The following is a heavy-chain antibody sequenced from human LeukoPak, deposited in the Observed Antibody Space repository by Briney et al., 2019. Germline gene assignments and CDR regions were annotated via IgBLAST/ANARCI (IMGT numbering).Heavy chain of an antibody. Sequence: GESLKISCKGSGYSFTSYWIGWVRQMPGKGLEWMGIIYPGDSDTRYSPSFQGQVTISADKSISTAYLQWSSLKASDTAMYYCARRNYYDSSGYYWSYFDYWGQGTLVTVSS. CDR3: ARRNYYDSSGYYWSYFDY. J-gene: IGHJ4*02. V-gene: IGHV5-51*01. CDR1: GYSFTSYW. CDR2: IYPGDSDT. D-gene: IGHD3-22*01.